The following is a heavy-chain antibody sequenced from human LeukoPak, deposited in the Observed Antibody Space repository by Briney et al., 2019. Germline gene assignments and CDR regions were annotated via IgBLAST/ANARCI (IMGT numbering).Heavy chain of an antibody. CDR3: ARVSPHYGDFKFDY. D-gene: IGHD4-17*01. Sequence: PGGSLRLSCAASGFTFSSYAMSWVRQAPGKGLEWVSYISSSGSTIYYADSVKGRFTISGDNAKNSLYLQMNSLRAEDTAVYYCARVSPHYGDFKFDYWGQGTLVTVSS. V-gene: IGHV3-48*04. CDR1: GFTFSSYA. J-gene: IGHJ4*02. CDR2: ISSSGSTI.